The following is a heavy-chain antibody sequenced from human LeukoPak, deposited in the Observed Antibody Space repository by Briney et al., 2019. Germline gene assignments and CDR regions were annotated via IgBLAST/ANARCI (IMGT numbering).Heavy chain of an antibody. CDR2: ISWNSGSI. CDR1: GFTFDDYA. Sequence: GGSLRLSCAASGFTFDDYAMHWVRQAPGKSLEWVSGISWNSGSIGYADSVKGRFTISRDNAKNSLYLQMNSLRAEDTALYYCAKSGPFGSSGYYFDYWGQGTLVTVSS. CDR3: AKSGPFGSSGYYFDY. D-gene: IGHD3-22*01. V-gene: IGHV3-9*01. J-gene: IGHJ4*02.